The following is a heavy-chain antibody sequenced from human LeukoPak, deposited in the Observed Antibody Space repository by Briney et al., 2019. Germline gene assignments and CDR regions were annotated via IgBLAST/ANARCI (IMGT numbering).Heavy chain of an antibody. Sequence: ASVKVSCKASGYTFTSYGISWVRQAPGQGLEWMGWISAYNGNTNYAQKLQGRVTMTTDTSTSTAYMELRSLRSDDTAVCYCARDAVMTTVTTDVYFDYWGQGTLVTVSS. D-gene: IGHD4-11*01. CDR2: ISAYNGNT. CDR1: GYTFTSYG. V-gene: IGHV1-18*01. J-gene: IGHJ4*02. CDR3: ARDAVMTTVTTDVYFDY.